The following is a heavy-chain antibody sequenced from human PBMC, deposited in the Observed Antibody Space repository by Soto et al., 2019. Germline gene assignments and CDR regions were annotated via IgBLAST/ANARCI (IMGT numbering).Heavy chain of an antibody. V-gene: IGHV1-8*01. Sequence: ASVEASSKEPGYAFASCDRNWVRQATGQGLEWMGWMNPNSGNTGYAQKFQGRVTMTRNTSISTAYMELSSLRSEDTAVYYCGRGGTFRAVEVLGKGTTVTVSS. CDR3: GRGGTFRAVEV. CDR2: MNPNSGNT. CDR1: GYAFASCD. J-gene: IGHJ6*04.